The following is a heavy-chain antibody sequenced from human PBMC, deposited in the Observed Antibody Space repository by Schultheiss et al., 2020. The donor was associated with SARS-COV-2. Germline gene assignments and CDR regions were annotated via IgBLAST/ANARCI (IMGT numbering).Heavy chain of an antibody. CDR3: ARGRPPGDYGMDV. CDR2: IYSGGST. J-gene: IGHJ6*02. CDR1: GFTVSSNY. Sequence: GGSLRLSCAASGFTVSSNYMSWVRQAPGKGLEWVSVIYSGGSTYYADSVKGRFTISRDNSKNTLYLQMNSLRAEDTAVYYCARGRPPGDYGMDVWGQGTTVTVSS. V-gene: IGHV3-53*05.